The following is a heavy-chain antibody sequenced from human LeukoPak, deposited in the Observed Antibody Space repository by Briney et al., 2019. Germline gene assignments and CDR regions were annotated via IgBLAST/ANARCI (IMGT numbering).Heavy chain of an antibody. V-gene: IGHV3-21*01. J-gene: IGHJ3*02. CDR2: ISSSSSYI. Sequence: GGSLRLSCAASGFTFSSYSMNWVRQAPGKGLDWVSSISSSSSYIYYADSVKGRFTISRDNAKNSLYLQMNSLRAEDTAVYYCARDPGYKQLAPDAFDIWGQGTMVTVSS. CDR3: ARDPGYKQLAPDAFDI. D-gene: IGHD6-6*01. CDR1: GFTFSSYS.